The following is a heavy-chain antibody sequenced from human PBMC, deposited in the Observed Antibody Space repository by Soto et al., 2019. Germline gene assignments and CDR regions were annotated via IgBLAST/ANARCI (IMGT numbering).Heavy chain of an antibody. CDR3: ARLKAVATLDY. V-gene: IGHV4-59*08. J-gene: IGHJ4*02. D-gene: IGHD6-19*01. CDR1: GGSISSYY. Sequence: QVQLQESGPGLVKPSETLSLTCTVSGGSISSYYWSWIRQPPGKGLEWIGYIYYSGSTNYNPSLRSRVTLSVDTSKNQFSLKPSSVTAADTAVYYCARLKAVATLDYWGQGTLVTVSS. CDR2: IYYSGST.